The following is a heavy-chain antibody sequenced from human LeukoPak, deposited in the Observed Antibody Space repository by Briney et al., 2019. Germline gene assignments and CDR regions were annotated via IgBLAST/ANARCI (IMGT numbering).Heavy chain of an antibody. D-gene: IGHD6-19*01. V-gene: IGHV1-3*01. CDR1: GYTFTSYA. Sequence: ASVKVSCKASGYTFTSYAMHWVRQAPGQRLEWMGWINAGNGNTKYSQKFQGRVTITRDTSASTAYMELSSLRSEDTAVYYCARPEAVAGLYDAFDIWGQGTMVTVSS. CDR2: INAGNGNT. J-gene: IGHJ3*02. CDR3: ARPEAVAGLYDAFDI.